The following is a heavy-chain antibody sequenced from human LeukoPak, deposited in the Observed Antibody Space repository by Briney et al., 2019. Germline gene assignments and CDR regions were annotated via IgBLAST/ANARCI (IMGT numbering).Heavy chain of an antibody. CDR3: ARDGLVTMVRGVIIAQGNWFDP. V-gene: IGHV1-46*01. CDR2: INPSGGST. D-gene: IGHD3-10*01. Sequence: GASVKVSCKASGYTFTSYYMHWVRQAPGQGLEWMGIINPSGGSTSYAQKFQGRVTMTRDTSTSTVYMELSSLRSEDTAVYYCARDGLVTMVRGVIIAQGNWFDPWGQGTLVTVSS. J-gene: IGHJ5*02. CDR1: GYTFTSYY.